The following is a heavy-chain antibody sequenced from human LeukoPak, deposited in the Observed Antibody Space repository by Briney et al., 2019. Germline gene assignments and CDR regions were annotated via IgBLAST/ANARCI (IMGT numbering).Heavy chain of an antibody. CDR3: ARDFGYYDFWSGYLLMDV. Sequence: GGSLRLSCAASGFTFSSYWMSWVRQAPGKGLEWVANIKQDGSEKYYVDSVKGRFTISRDNAKNSLYLQMNSLRAEDTAVYYCARDFGYYDFWSGYLLMDVWRKGTTVTVSS. CDR1: GFTFSSYW. D-gene: IGHD3-3*01. V-gene: IGHV3-7*01. J-gene: IGHJ6*03. CDR2: IKQDGSEK.